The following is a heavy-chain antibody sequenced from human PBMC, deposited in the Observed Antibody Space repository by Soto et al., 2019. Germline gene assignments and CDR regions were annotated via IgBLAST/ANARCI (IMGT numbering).Heavy chain of an antibody. CDR2: VSGSGGAT. Sequence: EVQLLESGGGLVQPGGSLRLSCVASAFTFSSYAMSWVRQAPGKGLEWVSLVSGSGGATYYADSVKGRFTISKDNFENTVYLQMNSLGAEDTAIYYCAKCDIVVPPAYYMDFWGKGTTVIVS. V-gene: IGHV3-23*01. CDR1: AFTFSSYA. J-gene: IGHJ6*03. D-gene: IGHD2-15*01. CDR3: AKCDIVVPPAYYMDF.